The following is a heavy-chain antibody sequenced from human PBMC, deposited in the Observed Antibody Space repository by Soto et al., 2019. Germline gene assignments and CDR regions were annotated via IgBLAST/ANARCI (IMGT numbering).Heavy chain of an antibody. Sequence: GGSLRLSCAASGFTFSSYSMNWVRQAPGKGLEWVSSISSSSSYIYYADSVKGRFTISRDNAKNSLYLQMNSLRAEDTAVYYCARDIAVAGRVFGDYWGQGTLVTVSS. V-gene: IGHV3-21*01. CDR3: ARDIAVAGRVFGDY. D-gene: IGHD6-19*01. J-gene: IGHJ4*02. CDR2: ISSSSSYI. CDR1: GFTFSSYS.